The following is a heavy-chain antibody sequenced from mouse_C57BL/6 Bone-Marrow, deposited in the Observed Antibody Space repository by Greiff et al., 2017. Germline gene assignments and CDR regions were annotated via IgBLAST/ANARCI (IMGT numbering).Heavy chain of an antibody. D-gene: IGHD1-1*01. J-gene: IGHJ3*01. CDR1: GFNIKDDY. CDR3: TTGGSPFAY. CDR2: IDPENGDT. V-gene: IGHV14-4*01. Sequence: VQLKQSGAELVRPGASVKLSCTASGFNIKDDYMHWVKQRPEQGLEWIGWIDPENGDTEYASKFQGKATITADTSSNTAYLQLSSLTSEDTAVYYCTTGGSPFAYWGQGTLVTVSA.